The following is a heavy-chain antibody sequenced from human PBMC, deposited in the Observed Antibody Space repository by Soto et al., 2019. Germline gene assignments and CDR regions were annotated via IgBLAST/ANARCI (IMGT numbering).Heavy chain of an antibody. CDR3: ASSSGNNYVFGTNCYFDY. D-gene: IGHD1-26*01. J-gene: IGHJ4*02. CDR1: GGTFSTYS. CDR2: IIPIFGTA. V-gene: IGHV1-69*06. Sequence: QVQLVQSGAEVKKPGSSVKVSCKTSGGTFSTYSIVWVRQAPGEGLEWMGGIIPIFGTANYAQKFQDRVTITADKSTNTAFMELSSMKSADTAMYYCASSSGNNYVFGTNCYFDYWGQGTLVTVSS.